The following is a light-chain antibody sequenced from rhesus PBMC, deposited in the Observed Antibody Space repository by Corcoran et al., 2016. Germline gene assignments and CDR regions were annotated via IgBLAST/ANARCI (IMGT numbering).Light chain of an antibody. Sequence: DIQTTQSPSSLSASAGDTVTITCRASQSISSWLAWYQQKPGKAPKLLLSTASSLQSGVPSRVSGSGSGTAFTLTISCLQSEAFATYYCQQCSSSPYGFGQGTKVEVK. CDR1: QSISSW. J-gene: IGKJ2*01. CDR3: QQCSSSPYG. V-gene: IGKV1-22*01. CDR2: TAS.